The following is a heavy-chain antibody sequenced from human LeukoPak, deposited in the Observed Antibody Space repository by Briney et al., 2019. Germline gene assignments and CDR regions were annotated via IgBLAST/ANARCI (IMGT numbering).Heavy chain of an antibody. Sequence: GGSLRLSCAASGLTFSDYSMTWVRQAPGKGLFWVSGISAGGGSTYYAESVKGRFTISRDNSRNTLYLQMNSLRAEDTAVYYCAKDAAGPEYWGQGTLVTVSS. CDR2: ISAGGGST. V-gene: IGHV3-23*01. J-gene: IGHJ4*02. D-gene: IGHD6-13*01. CDR1: GLTFSDYS. CDR3: AKDAAGPEY.